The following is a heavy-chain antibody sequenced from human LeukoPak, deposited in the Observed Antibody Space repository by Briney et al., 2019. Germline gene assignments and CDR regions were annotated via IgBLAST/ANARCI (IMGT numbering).Heavy chain of an antibody. CDR3: ARGWVATIDY. V-gene: IGHV3-21*01. D-gene: IGHD2-21*02. CDR2: ISSSSNYI. J-gene: IGHJ4*02. CDR1: GFSFTSYT. Sequence: GGSLRLSCAASGFSFTSYTMIWLRQAPGKGLEWVASISSSSNYIDHADSVRGRITISRDNANNSVLLEMNSLRAEDTAVYYCARGWVATIDYWGQGTLVTVSS.